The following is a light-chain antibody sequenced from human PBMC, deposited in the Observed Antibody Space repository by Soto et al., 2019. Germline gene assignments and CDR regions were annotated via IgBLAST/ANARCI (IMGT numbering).Light chain of an antibody. CDR3: QQYQTWPRT. CDR2: GAS. V-gene: IGKV3-15*01. CDR1: QSVSSN. Sequence: EIVLAQSPATLSSSPGERATLSCRASQSVSSNLAWYQQKPGQAPRLLIFGASTRATGVPARFSGSGSRTDFTLTISGLQSEDAAIYYCQQYQTWPRTFGQGTKVDIK. J-gene: IGKJ1*01.